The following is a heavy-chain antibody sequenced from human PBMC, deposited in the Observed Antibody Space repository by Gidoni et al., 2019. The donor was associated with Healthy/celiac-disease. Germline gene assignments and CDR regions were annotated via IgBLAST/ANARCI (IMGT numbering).Heavy chain of an antibody. Sequence: QVQLVQSVAEVKKPGASVKVSCGASVYTFTGYYMHWVRQAPGKGLEWMGWINPNSGGTNYAQEFEGRVTMTRETSISTAYMELSRLRSDDTAVYYCARNIERRMGDFDYWGQGTLVTVSS. J-gene: IGHJ4*02. CDR2: INPNSGGT. V-gene: IGHV1-2*02. CDR3: ARNIERRMGDFDY. CDR1: VYTFTGYY. D-gene: IGHD3-16*01.